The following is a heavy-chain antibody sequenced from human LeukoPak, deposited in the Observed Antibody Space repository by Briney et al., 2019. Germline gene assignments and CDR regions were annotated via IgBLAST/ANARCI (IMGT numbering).Heavy chain of an antibody. D-gene: IGHD5-24*01. Sequence: AETLSLTCTVPGGSISSYYWSWIRQPPGRGLEWVGYIYYSGSTNYNPSLKSRVTISVDTFKNQFSLQLSSVTAADTAVYYCARDLDGYNDYWGQGTLVPVSS. CDR2: IYYSGST. V-gene: IGHV4-59*01. CDR1: GGSISSYY. CDR3: ARDLDGYNDY. J-gene: IGHJ4*02.